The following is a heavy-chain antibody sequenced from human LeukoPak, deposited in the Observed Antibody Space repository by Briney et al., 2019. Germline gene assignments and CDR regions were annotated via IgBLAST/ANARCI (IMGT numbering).Heavy chain of an antibody. Sequence: SETLSLTCAVYGGSFSGYYWSWIRQPPGKGLEWIGYIYYSGSTNYNPSLKSRVTISVDTSKNQFSLKLSSVTAADTAVYYCARAGAPNGDYDSTTNWFDPWGQGTLVTVSS. CDR1: GGSFSGYY. CDR3: ARAGAPNGDYDSTTNWFDP. V-gene: IGHV4-59*01. J-gene: IGHJ5*02. D-gene: IGHD4-17*01. CDR2: IYYSGST.